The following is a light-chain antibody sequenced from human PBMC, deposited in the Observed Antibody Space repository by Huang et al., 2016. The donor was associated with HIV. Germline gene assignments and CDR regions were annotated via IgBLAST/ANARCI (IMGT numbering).Light chain of an antibody. CDR3: QHRSSWPDT. Sequence: EIDFTQSPAILSLSPGERATLSCRASLFVRTSLDWYHQKPGQPPRRLISGAINRATGIPARVSGSGSGTDFTLTITNVEPDDFGIYYCQHRSSWPDTFGGGTRVEVK. V-gene: IGKV3-11*01. J-gene: IGKJ4*01. CDR1: LFVRTS. CDR2: GAI.